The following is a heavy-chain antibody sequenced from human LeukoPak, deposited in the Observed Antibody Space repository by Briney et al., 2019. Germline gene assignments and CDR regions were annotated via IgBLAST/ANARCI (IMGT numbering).Heavy chain of an antibody. CDR2: ISHNSDTI. Sequence: GGSLRLSCAASGFTFDDYAMPWVRQAPGKGLEWVSGISHNSDTIAYADSVKGRFTISRDNAKNSPYLQMNSLRAEDTALYYCAKDYCGGDCYSGWYFDLWGRGTLVTVSS. CDR1: GFTFDDYA. D-gene: IGHD2-21*02. V-gene: IGHV3-9*01. CDR3: AKDYCGGDCYSGWYFDL. J-gene: IGHJ2*01.